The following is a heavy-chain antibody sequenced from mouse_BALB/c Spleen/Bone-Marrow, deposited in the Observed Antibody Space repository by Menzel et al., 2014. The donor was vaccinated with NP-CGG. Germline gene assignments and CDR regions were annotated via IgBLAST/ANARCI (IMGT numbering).Heavy chain of an antibody. Sequence: EVQLQQSGPELVKTGASVKMSCKASGYTLNDYYMKWVKQSHGKSIEWIGDINTNNGDTFYNQKFKGKATLTVDKSSNTSYIQLNILTSNHSSFYYFSNNSYYYNNYLYFHFWGPCTTLTVSS. J-gene: IGHJ2*01. D-gene: IGHD2-5*01. V-gene: IGHV1-18*01. CDR1: GYTLNDYY. CDR3: SNNSYYYNNYLYFHF. CDR2: INTNNGDT.